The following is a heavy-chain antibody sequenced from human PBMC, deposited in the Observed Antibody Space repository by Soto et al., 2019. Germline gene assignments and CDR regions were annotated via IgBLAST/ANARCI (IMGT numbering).Heavy chain of an antibody. CDR3: VKDLGITVTGGCFDP. J-gene: IGHJ5*02. Sequence: PVGSLRLSCSASGFTFSSYAMHWVRQAPGKGLEYVSAVSSNGGSTYYADSVKGRFTISRDNSKNTLYLQMSSLRAEDTAVYYCVKDLGITVTGGCFDPWGQGTLVTVCS. V-gene: IGHV3-64D*06. CDR2: VSSNGGST. D-gene: IGHD1-7*01. CDR1: GFTFSSYA.